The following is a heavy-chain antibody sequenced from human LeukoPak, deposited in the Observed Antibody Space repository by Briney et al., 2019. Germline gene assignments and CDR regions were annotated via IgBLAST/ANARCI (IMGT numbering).Heavy chain of an antibody. D-gene: IGHD5-24*01. CDR2: ITSSSSYI. CDR3: ARDSADGYSSYFDY. V-gene: IGHV3-21*01. Sequence: GGSLRLSCAASGFTFSSYSMNWVRQAPGRGLEWVSSITSSSSYIYYADSMKGRFTISRDNAKNSLFLQMNSLRAEDTAVYYCARDSADGYSSYFDYWGQGTLVTVSS. J-gene: IGHJ4*02. CDR1: GFTFSSYS.